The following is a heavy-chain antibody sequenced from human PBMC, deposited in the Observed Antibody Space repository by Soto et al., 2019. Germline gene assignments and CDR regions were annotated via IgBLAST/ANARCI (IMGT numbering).Heavy chain of an antibody. CDR3: ARHVVESLSFGERVHHLDY. CDR2: FYYTGIT. CDR1: GGSISNYY. J-gene: IGHJ4*01. Sequence: SETLSLTCTVSGGSISNYYWSWIRQPPGKGLEWIGYFYYTGITNYNPCLKSRISMSVDTSKNQFSLKLSSVTAADTAVYYCARHVVESLSFGERVHHLDYWGHGTLVTVS. V-gene: IGHV4-59*08. D-gene: IGHD3-10*01.